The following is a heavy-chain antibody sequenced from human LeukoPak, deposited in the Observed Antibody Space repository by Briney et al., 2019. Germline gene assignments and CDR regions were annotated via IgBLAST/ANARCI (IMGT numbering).Heavy chain of an antibody. CDR2: ISSSSSYI. J-gene: IGHJ3*02. CDR3: ARDEGDWLSYPDAFDI. CDR1: GFTFSSYS. V-gene: IGHV3-21*01. D-gene: IGHD3-9*01. Sequence: PGGSLRLSCAASGFTFSSYSMNWVRQAPGKGLEWVSSISSSSSYIYYADSVKGRFTISRDNAKNSLYLQMNSLRAEDTAVYYCARDEGDWLSYPDAFDIWGQGTMVTVSS.